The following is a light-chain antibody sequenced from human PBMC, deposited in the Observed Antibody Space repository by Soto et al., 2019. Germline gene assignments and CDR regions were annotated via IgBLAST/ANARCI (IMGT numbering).Light chain of an antibody. V-gene: IGLV2-14*01. CDR1: SSDVGGYNY. Sequence: QSALTHPASVSGSPGQSITISCTGTSSDVGGYNYVSWYQQYPGKAPKLMIYDVSNRPSGVSNRFSGSKSGNTASLTISGLQAEDEADYHCSSFTSGSTFVFGPGTKLTVL. CDR2: DVS. CDR3: SSFTSGSTFV. J-gene: IGLJ1*01.